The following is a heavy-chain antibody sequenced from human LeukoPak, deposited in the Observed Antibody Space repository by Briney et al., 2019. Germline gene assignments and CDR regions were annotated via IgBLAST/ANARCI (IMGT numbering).Heavy chain of an antibody. J-gene: IGHJ5*02. V-gene: IGHV7-4-1*02. CDR3: AREPSYSSSWSSLDFDP. Sequence: ASVKVSCKASGYTFTSYDINWVRQATGQGLEWMGWINTNTGNPTYAQGFTGRFVFSLDTSVSTAYLQISSLKAEDTAVYYCAREPSYSSSWSSLDFDPWGQGTLVTVSS. D-gene: IGHD6-13*01. CDR1: GYTFTSYD. CDR2: INTNTGNP.